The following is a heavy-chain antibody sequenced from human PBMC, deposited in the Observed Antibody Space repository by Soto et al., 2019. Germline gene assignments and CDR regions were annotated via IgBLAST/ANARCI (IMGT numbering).Heavy chain of an antibody. CDR3: ARDGSGSYYRYDAFDI. J-gene: IGHJ3*02. V-gene: IGHV4-34*01. D-gene: IGHD3-10*01. CDR2: INHSGST. CDR1: GGSFSGYY. Sequence: PSETLSLTCAVYGGSFSGYYWSWIRQPPGKGLEWIGEINHSGSTNYNPSLKSRVTISVDTSKNQFSLKLSSVTAADTAVYYCARDGSGSYYRYDAFDIWGQGTMVT.